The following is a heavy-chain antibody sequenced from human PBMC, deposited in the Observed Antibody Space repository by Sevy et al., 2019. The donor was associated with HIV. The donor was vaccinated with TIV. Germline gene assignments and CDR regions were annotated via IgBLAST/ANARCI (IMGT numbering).Heavy chain of an antibody. Sequence: GGSLRLSCAAAGFTYNKYAMSWVRQAPGEGREWVSIIGGLDKNTYYAYSVKGRFTISRDNSNNTLYLQMNSLRAEDTAVYYCARPRASDIWGQGTKVTVSS. V-gene: IGHV3-23*01. CDR1: GFTYNKYA. J-gene: IGHJ3*02. CDR3: ARPRASDI. CDR2: IGGLDKNT.